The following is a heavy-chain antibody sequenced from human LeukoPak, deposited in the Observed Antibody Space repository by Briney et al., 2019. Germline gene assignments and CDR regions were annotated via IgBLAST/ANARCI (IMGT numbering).Heavy chain of an antibody. CDR3: ASGYSSTWQSYYMDV. D-gene: IGHD6-13*01. Sequence: SETLSLTCTVSGGSITNTNYYWAWIRQPPGKGLEWIGTIYYSGSTHDNPSLKSRVTISVDTSKTQFSLKLSSVTAADMAVYYCASGYSSTWQSYYMDVWGKGTTVTVSS. V-gene: IGHV4-39*07. CDR2: IYYSGST. CDR1: GGSITNTNYY. J-gene: IGHJ6*03.